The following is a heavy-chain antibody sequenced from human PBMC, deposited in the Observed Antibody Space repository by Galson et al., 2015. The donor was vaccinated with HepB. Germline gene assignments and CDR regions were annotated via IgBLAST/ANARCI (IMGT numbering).Heavy chain of an antibody. CDR2: LNQHGNEK. CDR3: VRDALGGYDF. Sequence: SLRLSCAASGFTFTDPWMSWVRQTPRRGLEWVTNLNQHGNEKYYADSVKGRFSISRDNAKNSLYLQMNSLIDEDTAVYYCVRDALGGYDFWGQGTTVIVSS. D-gene: IGHD3-22*01. CDR1: GFTFTDPW. V-gene: IGHV3-7*03. J-gene: IGHJ3*01.